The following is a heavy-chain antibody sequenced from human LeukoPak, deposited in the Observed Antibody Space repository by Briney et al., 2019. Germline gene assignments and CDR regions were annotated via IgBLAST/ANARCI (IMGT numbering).Heavy chain of an antibody. V-gene: IGHV4-59*01. CDR2: IYYSGST. Sequence: SETLSLTCTVDGGSISSYYWSWIRQPPGKGLEWIGYIYYSGSTNYNPSLKSRVTISVDTSKNQFSLKLSSVTAADTAVYYCAGVPRGGIFGVVNNWFDPWGEGTLVTVSS. J-gene: IGHJ5*02. CDR1: GGSISSYY. D-gene: IGHD3-3*01. CDR3: AGVPRGGIFGVVNNWFDP.